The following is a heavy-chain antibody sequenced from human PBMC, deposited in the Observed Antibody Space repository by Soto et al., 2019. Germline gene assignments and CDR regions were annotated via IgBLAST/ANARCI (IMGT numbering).Heavy chain of an antibody. J-gene: IGHJ6*03. D-gene: IGHD3-3*01. CDR3: ARGFWSGYYYYYYMDV. CDR2: ISAYNGNT. CDR1: GDTFTSYV. V-gene: IGHV1-18*01. Sequence: GASVKVSCKASGDTFTSYVISWVRQAPGQGLEWMGWISAYNGNTNYSQKLQGRVTITTDTSASTAYMELSSLRSEDTAVYYCARGFWSGYYYYYYMDVWGKGTTVTVSS.